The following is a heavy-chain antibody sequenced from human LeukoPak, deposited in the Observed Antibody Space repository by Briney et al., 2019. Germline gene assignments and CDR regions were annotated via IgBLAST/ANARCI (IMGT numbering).Heavy chain of an antibody. CDR3: ARLNSGSHYDY. V-gene: IGHV4-34*01. D-gene: IGHD1-26*01. CDR2: INHSGST. CDR1: GGSFSGYY. Sequence: PSETLSLTCAVYGGSFSGYYWSWIRQPPGKGLEWIGEINHSGSTYYNPSLKSRVTISVDTSKNQFSLKVTSVTAADTAMFYCARLNSGSHYDYWGQGTLVTVSS. J-gene: IGHJ4*02.